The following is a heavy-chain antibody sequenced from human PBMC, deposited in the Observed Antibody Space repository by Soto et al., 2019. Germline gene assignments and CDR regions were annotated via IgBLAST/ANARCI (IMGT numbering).Heavy chain of an antibody. CDR3: ARGARDFDY. CDR2: IEYDASKK. CDR1: GFTFNTSV. Sequence: GGSLRLSCAASGFTFNTSVMHWVRQAPGRGLECVAIIEYDASKKYYADSVKGRFTISRDNSKNTLYLQMNSLGAEDPAVYYCARGARDFDYWGQGTLVTVSS. D-gene: IGHD3-16*01. V-gene: IGHV3-33*01. J-gene: IGHJ4*02.